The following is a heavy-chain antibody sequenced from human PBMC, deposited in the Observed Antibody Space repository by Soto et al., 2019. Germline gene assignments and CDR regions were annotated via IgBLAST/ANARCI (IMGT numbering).Heavy chain of an antibody. V-gene: IGHV1-3*01. Sequence: EASVKVSCKASGYTFTSYAMHWVRQAPGQRLEWMGWINAGNGNTKYSQKFQGRVTITRDTSASTAYMELSSLRSDDTAVYYCARFIVAGPEVGAFDIWGPGTMVTVSS. J-gene: IGHJ3*02. CDR3: ARFIVAGPEVGAFDI. CDR1: GYTFTSYA. CDR2: INAGNGNT. D-gene: IGHD2-21*01.